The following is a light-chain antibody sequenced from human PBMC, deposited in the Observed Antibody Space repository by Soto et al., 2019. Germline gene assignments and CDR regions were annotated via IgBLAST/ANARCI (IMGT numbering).Light chain of an antibody. V-gene: IGKV3-15*01. CDR2: AAS. J-gene: IGKJ1*01. CDR1: QGVGTN. Sequence: EIVMTQSPGTLSVSPGERATLSCRASQGVGTNLAWYQQRPGQAPRLLIYAASTRATGIPARFSGRGSGTEFTLTISSLQPDDFATYYCQQYNSYPWTFGQGTKVEIK. CDR3: QQYNSYPWT.